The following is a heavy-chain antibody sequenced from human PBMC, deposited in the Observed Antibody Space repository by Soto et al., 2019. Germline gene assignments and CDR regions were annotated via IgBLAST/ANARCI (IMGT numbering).Heavy chain of an antibody. CDR3: ARDPLSSFAMDL. J-gene: IGHJ6*02. D-gene: IGHD3-10*01. CDR2: IIPTFGRT. CDR1: GDTFSSYA. Sequence: ASVKVSCKASGDTFSSYAISWVRQAPGKGLEWMGKIIPTFGRTNYAQKFQGRLTISADDSTSTAYMELSSLVSEDTAVYYCARDPLSSFAMDLWGQGTTVTVSS. V-gene: IGHV1-69*13.